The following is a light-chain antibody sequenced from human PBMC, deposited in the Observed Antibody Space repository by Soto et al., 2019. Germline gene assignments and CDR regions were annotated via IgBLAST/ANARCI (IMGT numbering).Light chain of an antibody. CDR1: QSVSNK. J-gene: IGKJ4*01. V-gene: IGKV3D-15*01. Sequence: EIVLKQSPATLSVSPGERVTLSCRASQSVSNKLAWYQQKPGQAPRLLISDTSTRATGIPARFSGSGSGTEFTLTVSSLQSEDFALYFCHQYDHWPLTFGGGTKVDMK. CDR3: HQYDHWPLT. CDR2: DTS.